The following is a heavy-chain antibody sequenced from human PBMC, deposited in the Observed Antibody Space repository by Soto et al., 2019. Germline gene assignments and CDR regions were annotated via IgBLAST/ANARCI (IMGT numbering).Heavy chain of an antibody. J-gene: IGHJ4*02. D-gene: IGHD3-22*01. CDR2: IYYSGST. V-gene: IGHV4-39*07. CDR3: AAHNDYYDSSRHGYFAY. Sequence: PGTLSVTCTVSGGSISSSCYYWGWIRQPPGKGLEWIGSIYYSGSTYYNPSLKSRVTISVDTSKNQFSLKLSSVTAADTAVYYCAAHNDYYDSSRHGYFAYWGQRALVTVSS. CDR1: GGSISSSCYY.